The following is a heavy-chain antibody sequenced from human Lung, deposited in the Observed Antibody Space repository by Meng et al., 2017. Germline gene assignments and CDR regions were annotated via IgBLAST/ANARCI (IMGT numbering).Heavy chain of an antibody. CDR1: GYNFPDYW. Sequence: LVECGAEVKKPGASVKVSCRPSGYNFPDYWLHWVRRAPGQGLEWMGRIDPKSGDTHYAQRFQGRVTMTGDTSISTAYMELSGLRSDDTAMYYCARDEDISAAGKLFGDYWGQGTLVTVSS. D-gene: IGHD6-13*01. CDR3: ARDEDISAAGKLFGDY. J-gene: IGHJ4*02. V-gene: IGHV1-2*06. CDR2: IDPKSGDT.